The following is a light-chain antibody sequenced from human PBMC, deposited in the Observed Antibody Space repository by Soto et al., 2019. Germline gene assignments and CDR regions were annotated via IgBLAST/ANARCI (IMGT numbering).Light chain of an antibody. CDR3: RQYVSYPVT. V-gene: IGKV1-5*03. CDR1: QSISNS. J-gene: IGKJ4*01. CDR2: KAS. Sequence: DIQMTLSPSTLSASVGDRVTITCRASQSISNSLAWYQQKPGKAPNLLIYKASSLETGVPSRFSGSGSGTEFTLTISSLQPDDVATYYCRQYVSYPVTFGGGTKVEMK.